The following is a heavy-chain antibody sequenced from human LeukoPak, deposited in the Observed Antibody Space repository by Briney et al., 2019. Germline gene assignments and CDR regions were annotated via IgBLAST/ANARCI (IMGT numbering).Heavy chain of an antibody. V-gene: IGHV4-34*01. D-gene: IGHD6-19*01. CDR2: RNHRGSS. Sequence: LETLSLTCSVHGSSFTGYYWSWIRQPPGKGLEWIGERNHRGSSYFNPSFESRVTISLDMSRKQFSLNLTSVTAADMAFYYCARGSGSYSGAADYWGQGTLVTVSS. J-gene: IGHJ4*02. CDR1: GSSFTGYY. CDR3: ARGSGSYSGAADY.